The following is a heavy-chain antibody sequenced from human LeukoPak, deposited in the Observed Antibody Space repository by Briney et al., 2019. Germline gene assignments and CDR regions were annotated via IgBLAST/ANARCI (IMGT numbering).Heavy chain of an antibody. J-gene: IGHJ4*02. CDR2: ISAYNGNT. CDR1: GYTFTSYG. D-gene: IGHD6-19*01. Sequence: ASVKFSCKASGYTFTSYGISWVRQAPGQGLEWMGWISAYNGNTNYAQKLQGRVTMNTDTSTSTAYMELRSLRSDDTAVYYCARAKRADNSGQVNWGQGTLVTVSS. CDR3: ARAKRADNSGQVN. V-gene: IGHV1-18*01.